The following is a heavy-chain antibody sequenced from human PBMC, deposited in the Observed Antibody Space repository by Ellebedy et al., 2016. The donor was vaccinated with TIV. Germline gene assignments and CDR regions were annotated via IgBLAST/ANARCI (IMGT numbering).Heavy chain of an antibody. Sequence: ASVKVSXKASRYTFTGYYMHWVRQAPGQGLEWMGWINPNSGGTNYAQKFQGRVTMTRDTSISTAYMELSRLRSDDTAVYYCARSHELLWFGELFPGYWGQGTLVTVSS. V-gene: IGHV1-2*02. D-gene: IGHD3-10*01. J-gene: IGHJ4*02. CDR1: RYTFTGYY. CDR2: INPNSGGT. CDR3: ARSHELLWFGELFPGY.